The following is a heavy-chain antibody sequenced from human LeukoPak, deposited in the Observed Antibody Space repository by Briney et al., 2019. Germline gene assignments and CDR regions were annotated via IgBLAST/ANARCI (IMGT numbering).Heavy chain of an antibody. J-gene: IGHJ4*02. V-gene: IGHV3-30*02. CDR2: FRYDGSNK. D-gene: IGHD3-3*01. Sequence: GGAPRPSCAASGFTLSYYCMHLGRPAPGQGLGGVGIFRYDGSNKYYADSVKGRFTISRDNSKNTLYLQMNSLRTEDTAVYYCAKDPGLVTIFGVGPDYWGQGTLVTVSS. CDR3: AKDPGLVTIFGVGPDY. CDR1: GFTLSYYC.